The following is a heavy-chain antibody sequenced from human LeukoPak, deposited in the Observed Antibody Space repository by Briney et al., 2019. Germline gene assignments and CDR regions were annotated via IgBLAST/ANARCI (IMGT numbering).Heavy chain of an antibody. Sequence: KPSETLSLTCTVSGYSISSGYYWGWIRQPPGKGLEWIGSIYHSGSTYYNPSLKSRVTISVDTSKSQFSLKLSSVTAADTAVYYCARVTHYYGSGSYPYWGQGTLVTVSS. J-gene: IGHJ4*02. CDR1: GYSISSGYY. V-gene: IGHV4-38-2*02. D-gene: IGHD3-10*01. CDR3: ARVTHYYGSGSYPY. CDR2: IYHSGST.